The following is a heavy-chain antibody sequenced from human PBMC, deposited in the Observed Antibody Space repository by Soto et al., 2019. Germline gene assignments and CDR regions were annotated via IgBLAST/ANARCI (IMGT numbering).Heavy chain of an antibody. CDR1: GFSLSTSGVG. CDR2: IYWDDDK. J-gene: IGHJ2*01. CDR3: AHKTSSGWYGLNNLYWYFDL. Sequence: SGPTLVNPTQTLTLTCTFSGFSLSTSGVGVGWIRQPPGKALEWLALIYWDDDKRYSPSLKSRLTITKDTSKNQVVLTMTNMDPVDTATYYCAHKTSSGWYGLNNLYWYFDLWGRGTLVTVSS. D-gene: IGHD6-19*01. V-gene: IGHV2-5*02.